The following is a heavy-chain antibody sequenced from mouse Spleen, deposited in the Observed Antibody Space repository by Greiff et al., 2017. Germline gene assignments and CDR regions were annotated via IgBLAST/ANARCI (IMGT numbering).Heavy chain of an antibody. J-gene: IGHJ1*01. CDR3: TGYRACYGFDEYFAV. D-gene: IGHD2-9*01. V-gene: IGHV1S81*02. CDR1: GYTFTNYY. CDR2: IYPDNSGS. Sequence: VQLQQSGAELVKPGTSVKLSCKASGYTFTNYYMYWVNQSPGKGLEWIGEIYPDNSGSKPNEKFKTKATVTVDISSSTTYMQLSSLTSEDSAVYYCTGYRACYGFDEYFAVWGAGTTVTVSS.